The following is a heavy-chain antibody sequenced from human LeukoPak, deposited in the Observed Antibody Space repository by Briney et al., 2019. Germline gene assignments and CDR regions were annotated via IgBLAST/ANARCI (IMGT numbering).Heavy chain of an antibody. J-gene: IGHJ6*03. Sequence: GRSLRLSCAASGSTFSSYGMHWVRQAPGKGLEWVAVIWYDGSNKYYADSVKGRFTISRDNSKNTLYLQMNSLRAEDTAVYYCAKQAAMAKGGYYYYYMDVWGKGTTVTVSS. CDR2: IWYDGSNK. CDR1: GSTFSSYG. D-gene: IGHD5-18*01. CDR3: AKQAAMAKGGYYYYYMDV. V-gene: IGHV3-33*06.